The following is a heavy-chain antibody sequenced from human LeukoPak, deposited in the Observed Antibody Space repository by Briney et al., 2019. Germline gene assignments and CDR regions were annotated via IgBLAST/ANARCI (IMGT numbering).Heavy chain of an antibody. Sequence: GGSLRLSCAASGFTFSSYAMHWVRQAPGKGLEWVAVISYDGSNKYYADSVKGRFTISRDNSKNTLYLQMNSLRAEDTAVYYCAKDIGYYDILTGYLAPLDYWGQGTLVTVSS. V-gene: IGHV3-30-3*01. J-gene: IGHJ4*02. CDR3: AKDIGYYDILTGYLAPLDY. CDR1: GFTFSSYA. D-gene: IGHD3-9*01. CDR2: ISYDGSNK.